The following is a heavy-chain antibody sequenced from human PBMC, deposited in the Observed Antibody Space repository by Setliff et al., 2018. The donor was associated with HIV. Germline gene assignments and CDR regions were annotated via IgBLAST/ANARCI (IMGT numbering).Heavy chain of an antibody. V-gene: IGHV1-46*01. CDR2: INPSGGRT. D-gene: IGHD1-26*01. Sequence: ASVKVSCKASGYTFTNYYIHWVRQAPGQGLEWMGLINPSGGRTTYAQKFKGRVTMVSDTSTSTVYMELRTLRSEDTAVYYCARDTSTRPFHYFYYMDVWGTGTTVTVSS. CDR3: ARDTSTRPFHYFYYMDV. J-gene: IGHJ6*03. CDR1: GYTFTNYY.